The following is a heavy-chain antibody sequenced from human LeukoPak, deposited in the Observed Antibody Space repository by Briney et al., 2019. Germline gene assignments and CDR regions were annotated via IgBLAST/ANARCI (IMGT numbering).Heavy chain of an antibody. CDR1: GGSISSSSYY. CDR3: ARDRVGNWNRYFDY. J-gene: IGHJ4*02. Sequence: SETLSLTCTVSGGSISSSSYYWGWIRQPPGKGLEWIGSIYYSGSTYYNPSLKSRVTISVDTSKNQFTLKLSSVTAADTAVYYCARDRVGNWNRYFDYWGQGTLVTVSS. D-gene: IGHD1-20*01. CDR2: IYYSGST. V-gene: IGHV4-39*06.